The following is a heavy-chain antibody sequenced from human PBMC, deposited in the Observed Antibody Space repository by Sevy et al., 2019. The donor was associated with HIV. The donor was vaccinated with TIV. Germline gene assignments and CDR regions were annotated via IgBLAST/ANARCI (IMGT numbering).Heavy chain of an antibody. Sequence: GGSLRLSCTASGFTFGDYAMGWVRQAPGKGLEWVGFIRSKAHGGTTEYAASVKGRFTISRDDSKSIAYLEMNSLKTQDTAVYYCTRGGASVVGATLHWGQGTLATVSS. CDR1: GFTFGDYA. CDR3: TRGGASVVGATLH. D-gene: IGHD1-26*01. CDR2: IRSKAHGGTT. J-gene: IGHJ4*02. V-gene: IGHV3-49*04.